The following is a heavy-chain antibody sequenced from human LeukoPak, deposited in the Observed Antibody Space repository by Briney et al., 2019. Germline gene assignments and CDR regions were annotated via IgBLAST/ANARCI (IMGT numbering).Heavy chain of an antibody. CDR3: ARDSSGSYSSDY. D-gene: IGHD1-26*01. CDR2: ISSSGSTI. J-gene: IGHJ4*02. V-gene: IGHV3-48*03. CDR1: GFTFSSYE. Sequence: GGSLRLSCAASGFTFSSYEMNWVRQAPGKGLEWVSYISSSGSTIYYADSVKGRFTISRDNAKNSLYLQMNSLRAEDTAVYYCARDSSGSYSSDYWGQGTLVTVSS.